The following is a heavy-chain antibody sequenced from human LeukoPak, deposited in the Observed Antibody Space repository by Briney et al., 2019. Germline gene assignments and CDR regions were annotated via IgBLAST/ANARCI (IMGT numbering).Heavy chain of an antibody. D-gene: IGHD5-18*01. CDR2: IYTSGGT. J-gene: IGHJ6*03. CDR3: ARDRYSYGSYYYYYYMDV. V-gene: IGHV4-61*02. CDR1: GGSISSGSYY. Sequence: SSQTLSLTCTVSGGSISSGSYYWSWVRQPAGKRLEWIGRIYTSGGTNYNPSLKSRVTISVDTSKNQFSLKLSSVTAADTAVYYCARDRYSYGSYYYYYYMDVWGKGTTVTVSS.